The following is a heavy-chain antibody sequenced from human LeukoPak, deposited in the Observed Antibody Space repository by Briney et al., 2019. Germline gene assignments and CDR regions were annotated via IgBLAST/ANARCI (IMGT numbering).Heavy chain of an antibody. D-gene: IGHD3-3*01. CDR3: AGSDWSGYFSYWYFDL. Sequence: GSLRLSCAASGFTFSTYGMYWVRQAPGKGLEWVAFIRDDGSNKYYADSVKGRFTISRDNSKNTLYLQMNSLRAEDTAVYYCAGSDWSGYFSYWYFDLWGRGTLVTVSS. CDR2: IRDDGSNK. CDR1: GFTFSTYG. J-gene: IGHJ2*01. V-gene: IGHV3-30*02.